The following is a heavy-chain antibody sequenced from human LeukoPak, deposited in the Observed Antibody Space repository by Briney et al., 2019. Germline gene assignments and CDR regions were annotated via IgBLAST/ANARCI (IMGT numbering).Heavy chain of an antibody. V-gene: IGHV1-8*01. J-gene: IGHJ5*02. CDR2: MNPNSGNS. Sequence: ASVKVSCKASGYTFTSHDINWVRQAAGQGLEWMGWMNPNSGNSGYAQNFQGRVIMTRDTSITTAYMELHSLRSEDTAVYYCARDRGPTWYNWNYDNWFDPWGQGTLVTVSS. CDR1: GYTFTSHD. CDR3: ARDRGPTWYNWNYDNWFDP. D-gene: IGHD1-7*01.